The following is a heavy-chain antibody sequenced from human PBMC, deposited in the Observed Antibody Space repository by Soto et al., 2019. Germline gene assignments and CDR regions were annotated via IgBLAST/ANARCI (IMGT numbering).Heavy chain of an antibody. CDR3: ARSKMGVGPSRLHRIFDY. V-gene: IGHV3-30*03. CDR1: GFIFSSYG. Sequence: QGQLVESGGGVVQPGRSLRLSCAASGFIFSSYGMHWVRQAPGKGLEWVAVVSYDGGNEAYADSVKGRFTVSRDTSKNTLFLRMDSLRAEDTAVYYCARSKMGVGPSRLHRIFDYWGQGALVVVSS. J-gene: IGHJ4*02. CDR2: VSYDGGNE. D-gene: IGHD1-26*01.